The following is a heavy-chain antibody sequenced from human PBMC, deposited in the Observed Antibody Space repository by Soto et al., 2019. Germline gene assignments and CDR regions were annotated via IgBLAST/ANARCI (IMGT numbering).Heavy chain of an antibody. D-gene: IGHD1-26*01. CDR2: ISYDGSNK. CDR3: AKTKGGGSHSSHYYGMDV. J-gene: IGHJ6*02. CDR1: GFTFSSYG. Sequence: PGGSLRLSCAASGFTFSSYGMHWVRQAPGKGLEWVAVISYDGSNKYYADSVKGRFTISRDNSKNTLYLQMNSLRAEDTAVYYCAKTKGGGSHSSHYYGMDVWGQGTTVTVSS. V-gene: IGHV3-30*18.